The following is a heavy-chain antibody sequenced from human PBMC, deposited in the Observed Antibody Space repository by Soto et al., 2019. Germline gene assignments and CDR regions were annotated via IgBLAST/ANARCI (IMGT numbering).Heavy chain of an antibody. D-gene: IGHD6-13*01. Sequence: SETLSLTCTVSGGSISSGGYYWSWIRQHPGKGLEWIGYIYYSGSTYYNPSLKSRVTISVDTSKNQFSLKLSSVTAADTAVYYCARKVIAAAGTGHYYYYGMDVWGQGTTVTSP. CDR1: GGSISSGGYY. V-gene: IGHV4-31*03. CDR2: IYYSGST. CDR3: ARKVIAAAGTGHYYYYGMDV. J-gene: IGHJ6*02.